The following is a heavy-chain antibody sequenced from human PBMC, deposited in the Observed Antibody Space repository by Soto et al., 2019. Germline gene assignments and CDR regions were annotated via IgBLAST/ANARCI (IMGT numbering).Heavy chain of an antibody. CDR1: GFNFSRSW. CDR2: MKEDGSEK. D-gene: IGHD3-3*01. J-gene: IGHJ4*02. CDR3: ARGFYTDY. V-gene: IGHV3-7*01. Sequence: VGSLRLSCEASGFNFSRSWMSWVRQAPGKGLEWVANMKEDGSEKYYADSVRGRFTISRDNAKNSVHLQMNSLRVEDTAVYYCARGFYTDYWGQGAMVTVYS.